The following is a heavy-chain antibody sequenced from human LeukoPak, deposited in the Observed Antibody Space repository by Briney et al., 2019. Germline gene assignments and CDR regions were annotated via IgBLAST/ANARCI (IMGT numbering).Heavy chain of an antibody. Sequence: SGTLSLTCAVSGGSISSYYWSWIRQPPGKVLEWIGYIYTSGSTNYNPSLKSRVTISVDTSKNQFSLKLSSVTAADTAVYYCARRYSSSSAWFDPWGQGTLVTVSS. CDR1: GGSISSYY. D-gene: IGHD6-6*01. CDR2: IYTSGST. J-gene: IGHJ5*02. V-gene: IGHV4-4*09. CDR3: ARRYSSSSAWFDP.